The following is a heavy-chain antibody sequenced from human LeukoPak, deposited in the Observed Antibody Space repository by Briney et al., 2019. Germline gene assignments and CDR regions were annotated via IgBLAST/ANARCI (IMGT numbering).Heavy chain of an antibody. J-gene: IGHJ4*02. CDR2: ISSSSSTI. CDR3: AKGAYDYIEIAYFDY. D-gene: IGHD5-12*01. Sequence: GGSLRLSCIASGFSFSTYSMSWVRQAPGKGLEWVSYISSSSSTIYYADSVKGRFTISRGKSKSTLYLQMNSLRAEDTAVYYCAKGAYDYIEIAYFDYWGQGSLVTVSS. V-gene: IGHV3-48*01. CDR1: GFSFSTYS.